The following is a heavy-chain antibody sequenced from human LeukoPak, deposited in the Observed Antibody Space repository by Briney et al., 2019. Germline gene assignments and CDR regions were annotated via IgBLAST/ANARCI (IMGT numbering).Heavy chain of an antibody. V-gene: IGHV3-7*01. Sequence: GGSLRLSCAASGFTFSGWMSWLRQAPGKGLEWVANIKQDATAKYYVDSVKGRFTISRDNAKNSLYLDMNSLRAEDTAVYYCARLVWGTDRYFDLWGQGTLVTVST. CDR3: ARLVWGTDRYFDL. CDR2: IKQDATAK. D-gene: IGHD3-16*01. J-gene: IGHJ4*02. CDR1: GFTFSGW.